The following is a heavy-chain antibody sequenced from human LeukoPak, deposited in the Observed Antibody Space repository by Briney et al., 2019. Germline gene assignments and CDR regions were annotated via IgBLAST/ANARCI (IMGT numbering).Heavy chain of an antibody. CDR1: GFTFSTYW. V-gene: IGHV3-7*01. CDR3: ARGRTPYNPTDFDY. J-gene: IGHJ4*02. D-gene: IGHD1-1*01. CDR2: IRPDGSEK. Sequence: GGSLRLSCAASGFTFSTYWMSWVRQAPGKGLGWVANIRPDGSEKYYVDSVKGRLTISRDNAKNSLFLQMNSLRAEDTAVYYCARGRTPYNPTDFDYWGQGTLVTVSS.